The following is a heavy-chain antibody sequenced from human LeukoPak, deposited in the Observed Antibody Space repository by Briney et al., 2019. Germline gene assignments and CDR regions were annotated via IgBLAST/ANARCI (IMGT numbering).Heavy chain of an antibody. CDR2: IIPIFGTA. Sequence: ASVKVSCTASGGTFSSYAISWVRQAPGQGLEWMGGIIPIFGTANYAQKFQGRVTITADESTSTAYMELSSLRSEDTAVYYCARDQIRVGATRNYYYYGMDVWGQGTTVTVSS. CDR3: ARDQIRVGATRNYYYYGMDV. J-gene: IGHJ6*02. D-gene: IGHD1-26*01. CDR1: GGTFSSYA. V-gene: IGHV1-69*13.